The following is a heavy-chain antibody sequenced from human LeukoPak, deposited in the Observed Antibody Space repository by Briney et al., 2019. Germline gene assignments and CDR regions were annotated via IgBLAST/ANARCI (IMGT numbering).Heavy chain of an antibody. CDR2: INWNGGST. D-gene: IGHD1-26*01. CDR1: GFTFDDYG. Sequence: GGSLRLSCAASGFTFDDYGMSWVRHAPRKGMGWVSCINWNGGSTGYADSVKGRFTISRDNAKNSLYLQMNSLRAEDTALYYCARLGVGATRDAFDIWGQGTMVTVSS. V-gene: IGHV3-20*04. J-gene: IGHJ3*02. CDR3: ARLGVGATRDAFDI.